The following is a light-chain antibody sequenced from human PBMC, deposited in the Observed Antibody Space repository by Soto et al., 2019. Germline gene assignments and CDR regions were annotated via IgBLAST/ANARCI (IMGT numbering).Light chain of an antibody. V-gene: IGKV1-9*01. J-gene: IGKJ3*01. CDR2: AAS. CDR3: QQLNSYPIT. Sequence: DIQLTQSPSFLSASVGDRVTITCRASQGISSYLAWYQQKPGKAPKLLIYAASTLQSGVPSRFRGSGSGTEFTLTISSLHPEDFATYYCQQLNSYPITFGPGTKVDIK. CDR1: QGISSY.